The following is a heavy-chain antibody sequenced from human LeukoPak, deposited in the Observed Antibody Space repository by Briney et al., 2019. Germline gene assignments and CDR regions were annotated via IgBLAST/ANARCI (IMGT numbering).Heavy chain of an antibody. CDR1: GFSLSGYW. D-gene: IGHD2-15*01. J-gene: IGHJ5*02. V-gene: IGHV3-74*01. CDR2: NNGDGSTT. Sequence: GGSLRLSCVASGFSLSGYWMYWVRQATGKGLMYISRNNGDGSTTNYADVVKGRFTMSRDNVKNTLYLQMNSLRVEDTAVYYCARDPRNVGLAPWGQGTLVTVSS. CDR3: ARDPRNVGLAP.